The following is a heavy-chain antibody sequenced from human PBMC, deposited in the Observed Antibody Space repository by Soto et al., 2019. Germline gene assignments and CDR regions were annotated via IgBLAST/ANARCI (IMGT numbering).Heavy chain of an antibody. CDR3: ARELYGDYGVDY. CDR2: ITSSSSTI. D-gene: IGHD4-17*01. J-gene: IGHJ4*02. CDR1: GFTFSNVN. Sequence: EVQLVESGGGLVQPGGSLRLSCAASGFTFSNVNMNWVRQAPGKGLEWVSYITSSSSTIYYADSVKGRFTISRDNAKNSLYLQVNSLRAEDSAVYYCARELYGDYGVDYWGQGTLVTVSS. V-gene: IGHV3-48*01.